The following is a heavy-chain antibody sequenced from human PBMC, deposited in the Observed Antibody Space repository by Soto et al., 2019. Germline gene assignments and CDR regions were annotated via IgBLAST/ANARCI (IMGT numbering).Heavy chain of an antibody. D-gene: IGHD3-10*01. Sequence: GGSLRLSCAASGFTFSSYAMSWVRQAPGKGLEWISAVSGSGGSTYYADSVKGRFTISRDNSKDTLYLQMNNLRAEDTAVYYCAKGVRRGPMDVWGQGTTRTRSS. CDR2: VSGSGGST. V-gene: IGHV3-23*01. J-gene: IGHJ6*02. CDR3: AKGVRRGPMDV. CDR1: GFTFSSYA.